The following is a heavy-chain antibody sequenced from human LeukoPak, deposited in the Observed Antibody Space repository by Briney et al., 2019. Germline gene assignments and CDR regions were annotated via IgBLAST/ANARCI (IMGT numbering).Heavy chain of an antibody. Sequence: GGSLRLSSAASGVTFCRYAMHGVRQAPGKGLEWVAVISYDGSNKYYADTVKGRFTISRDNSKNTLYLQLNSLRAEDTAVYYCARSGDSNVYWLIDYWGQGTLVNVSS. CDR2: ISYDGSNK. CDR3: ARSGDSNVYWLIDY. D-gene: IGHD2-8*02. CDR1: GVTFCRYA. J-gene: IGHJ4*02. V-gene: IGHV3-30*04.